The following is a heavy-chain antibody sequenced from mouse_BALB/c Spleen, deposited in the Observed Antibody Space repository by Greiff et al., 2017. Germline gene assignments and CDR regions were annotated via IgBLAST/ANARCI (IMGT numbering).Heavy chain of an antibody. CDR2: IDPSDSET. CDR3: ARDYGTDYYAMDY. V-gene: IGHV1-69*02. Sequence: QVQLQQPGAELVKPGAPVKLSCKASGYTFTSYWMNWVKQRPGRGLEWIGRIDPSDSETHYNQKFKDKATLTVDKSSSTAYIQLSSLTSEDSAVYYCARDYGTDYYAMDYWGQGTSVTVSS. J-gene: IGHJ4*01. CDR1: GYTFTSYW. D-gene: IGHD1-1*01.